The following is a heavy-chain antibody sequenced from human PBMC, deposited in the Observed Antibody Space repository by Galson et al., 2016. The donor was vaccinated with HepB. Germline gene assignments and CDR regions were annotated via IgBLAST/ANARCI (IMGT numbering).Heavy chain of an antibody. Sequence: SLRLSCAASGFTFNTYGMTWVRQAPGKGLEWVSEISGSGGRTAYADSVKGRFTISRDNSKNTLYLEMNSLRGEDTAAYYCAKQSSSWISLHGLDVWGQGTTVTVSS. J-gene: IGHJ6*02. CDR2: ISGSGGRT. CDR1: GFTFNTYG. D-gene: IGHD6-6*01. V-gene: IGHV3-23*01. CDR3: AKQSSSWISLHGLDV.